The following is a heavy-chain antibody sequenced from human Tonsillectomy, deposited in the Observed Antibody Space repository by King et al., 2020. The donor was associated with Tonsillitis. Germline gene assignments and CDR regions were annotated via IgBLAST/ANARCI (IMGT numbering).Heavy chain of an antibody. CDR1: GFTFSSSW. CDR3: AREQQPSYWCFDL. V-gene: IGHV3-74*01. D-gene: IGHD6-13*01. CDR2: ISSDGSST. Sequence: VQLVESGGGLVQPGGSLRLSCAASGFTFSSSWMHWVRLAPGKGLVWVSRISSDGSSTNYADSVKGRFTISRDNAKNTLYLQMNSLSAEDTAVYYCAREQQPSYWCFDLWGRGTLVTVSS. J-gene: IGHJ2*01.